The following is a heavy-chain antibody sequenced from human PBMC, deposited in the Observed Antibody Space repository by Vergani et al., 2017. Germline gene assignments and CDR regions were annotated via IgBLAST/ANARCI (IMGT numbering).Heavy chain of an antibody. V-gene: IGHV4-38-2*02. J-gene: IGHJ4*02. CDR2: MFHTGEA. Sequence: QIQLQESGPGLVKPSETLSLTCSVSGYSISRGFYWAWIRQTPEKGLEWIGGMFHTGEASNSPSLQSRAAFSMDTSKNQFSLQLTSVTAADSALYFCASGSCLGGSCYKPLFDYWGQGILVTVSS. CDR3: ASGSCLGGSCYKPLFDY. CDR1: GYSISRGFY. D-gene: IGHD2-15*01.